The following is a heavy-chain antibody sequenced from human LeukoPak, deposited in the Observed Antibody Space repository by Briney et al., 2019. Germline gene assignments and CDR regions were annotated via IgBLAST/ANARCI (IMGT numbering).Heavy chain of an antibody. D-gene: IGHD3-3*01. Sequence: SETLSLTCTVSGGSISSYYWSWIRQPPGKGLEWIGYIYYSGSTNYNPSLKSRVTISVDTSKNQFSLKLSSVTAADTAVYYCARALPITIFGVVTENFDYWGQGTLVTVSS. CDR2: IYYSGST. CDR1: GGSISSYY. V-gene: IGHV4-59*01. CDR3: ARALPITIFGVVTENFDY. J-gene: IGHJ4*02.